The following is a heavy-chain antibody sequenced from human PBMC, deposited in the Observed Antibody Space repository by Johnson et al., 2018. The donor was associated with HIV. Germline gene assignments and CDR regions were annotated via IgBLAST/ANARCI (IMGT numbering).Heavy chain of an antibody. V-gene: IGHV3-7*05. CDR1: GFTFSSYW. CDR2: IKQDGGEK. CDR3: ARAGYGGNYAFDI. D-gene: IGHD4-23*01. J-gene: IGHJ3*02. Sequence: VQLVESGGGVVQPGRSLRLSCAVSGFTFSSYWMSWVRQAPGRGLEWVANIKQDGGEKYYVDSVKGRFTISRDNAKHSLYLQMNSLRAEDTAVYYCARAGYGGNYAFDIWGQGTMVTVSS.